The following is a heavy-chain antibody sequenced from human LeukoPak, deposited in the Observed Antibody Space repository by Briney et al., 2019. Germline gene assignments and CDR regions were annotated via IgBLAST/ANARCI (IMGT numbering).Heavy chain of an antibody. CDR1: GFTFSSYA. CDR3: AREGTAAQFDY. CDR2: IWYDGSNK. V-gene: IGHV3-33*08. J-gene: IGHJ4*02. Sequence: GGSLRLSCAASGFTFSSYAMHWVRQAPGKGLEWVAVIWYDGSNKYYADSVKGRFTISRDNSKNTLYLQMNSLRAEDTAVYYCAREGTAAQFDYWGQGTLVTVSS. D-gene: IGHD6-13*01.